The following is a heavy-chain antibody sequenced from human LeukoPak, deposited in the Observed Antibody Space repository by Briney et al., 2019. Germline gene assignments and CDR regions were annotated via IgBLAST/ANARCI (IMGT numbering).Heavy chain of an antibody. J-gene: IGHJ4*02. V-gene: IGHV1-18*01. D-gene: IGHD3-9*01. CDR3: AREDYDILTGYSYYFGY. Sequence: GASVKVSCKASGYTFTSYGISWVRQAPGQGLEWMGWISAYNGNTNYAQKLQGRVTMTTDTSTSTAYMELRSLRSDDTAVYYCAREDYDILTGYSYYFGYWGQGTLVTVSS. CDR2: ISAYNGNT. CDR1: GYTFTSYG.